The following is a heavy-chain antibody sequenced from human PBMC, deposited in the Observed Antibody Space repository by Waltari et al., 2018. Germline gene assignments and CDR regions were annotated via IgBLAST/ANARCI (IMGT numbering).Heavy chain of an antibody. CDR1: GGSFGGYG. J-gene: IGHJ6*03. CDR3: ARHELGISQYYYNMYV. D-gene: IGHD7-27*01. V-gene: IGHV1-69*12. CDR2: IIPMFGIP. Sequence: VQLVQSGGEVKTPGSSVKVSCKASGGSFGGYGISWVRQAPGQGLEWMGVIIPMFGIPDYSQKVQDRLTITADESTNTAYMELSSLRSEDTAIYYCARHELGISQYYYNMYVWGQGTTVTISS.